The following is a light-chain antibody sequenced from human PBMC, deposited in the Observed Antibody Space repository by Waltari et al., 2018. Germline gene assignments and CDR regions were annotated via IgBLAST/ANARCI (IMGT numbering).Light chain of an antibody. V-gene: IGKV3-20*01. CDR3: QQYGASPS. J-gene: IGKJ4*01. CDR1: QSVTGSF. Sequence: EIVLTQSPDTLSLSPGARATLSCRASQSVTGSFLAWYQQKPGQSPRLLIYNTSNRATGIPDRFSGSGSGKHFTLTISRLEPEDFAVYYCQQYGASPSFGGGTKVEVK. CDR2: NTS.